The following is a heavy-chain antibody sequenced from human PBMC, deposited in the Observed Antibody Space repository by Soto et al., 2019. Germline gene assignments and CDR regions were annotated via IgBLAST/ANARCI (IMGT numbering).Heavy chain of an antibody. CDR2: INYSGST. Sequence: QVQLQESGPGLVKPSQTLSLTCTVSGCSISSGGYYWSWIRQHPGKGLEWIGYINYSGSTSYNPSMKRRVTISVDTYKNQYSLRLSYVAASDTAEYYCARGRSGYSSSHKDYWGQGTLVTVAS. V-gene: IGHV4-31*03. J-gene: IGHJ4*02. CDR1: GCSISSGGYY. D-gene: IGHD6-13*01. CDR3: ARGRSGYSSSHKDY.